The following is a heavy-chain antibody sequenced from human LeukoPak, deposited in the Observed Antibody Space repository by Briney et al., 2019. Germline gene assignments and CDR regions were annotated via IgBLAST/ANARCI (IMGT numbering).Heavy chain of an antibody. J-gene: IGHJ3*02. CDR1: GGSISSGGYY. CDR3: ARDRKRYDAFDI. CDR2: IYYSGST. V-gene: IGHV4-31*03. D-gene: IGHD3-16*01. Sequence: PSETLSLTCTVPGGSISSGGYYWSWIRQHPGKGLEWIGYIYYSGSTYYNPSLKSRVTISVDTSKNQFSLKLSSVTAADTAVYYCARDRKRYDAFDIWGQGTMVTVSS.